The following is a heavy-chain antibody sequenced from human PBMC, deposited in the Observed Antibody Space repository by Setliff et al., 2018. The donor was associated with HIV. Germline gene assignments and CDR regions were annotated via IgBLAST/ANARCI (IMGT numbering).Heavy chain of an antibody. Sequence: GSLRLSCAASGFTFSDYNMRWVRQAPGKGLEWVSSISKNGENRDYADSVKGRFTISRDNSKNTVYLQMNSLRAEDTAEYYCAKELAASGLGYFDSWGRGSLVTVSS. CDR1: GFTFSDYN. CDR2: ISKNGENR. V-gene: IGHV3-23*01. J-gene: IGHJ4*02. D-gene: IGHD3-22*01. CDR3: AKELAASGLGYFDS.